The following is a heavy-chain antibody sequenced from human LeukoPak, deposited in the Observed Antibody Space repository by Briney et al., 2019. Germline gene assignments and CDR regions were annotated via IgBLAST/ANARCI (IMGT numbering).Heavy chain of an antibody. CDR3: AGPLGYSSDGFDWFDP. J-gene: IGHJ5*02. Sequence: PSETLSLTCTVSGGSISSSSYYWGWIRQPPGKGLERIGSIYYSGSTYYNPSLKSRVTISVDTSKNQFSLKLSSVTAADTAVYYCAGPLGYSSDGFDWFDPWGQGTLVTVSS. D-gene: IGHD6-19*01. CDR1: GGSISSSSYY. V-gene: IGHV4-39*07. CDR2: IYYSGST.